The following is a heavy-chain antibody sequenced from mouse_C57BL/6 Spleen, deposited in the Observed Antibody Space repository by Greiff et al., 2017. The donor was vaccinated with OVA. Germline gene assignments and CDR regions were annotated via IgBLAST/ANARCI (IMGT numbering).Heavy chain of an antibody. J-gene: IGHJ4*01. CDR3: ARWGYYDYAMDY. V-gene: IGHV1-80*01. Sequence: QLQESGAELVKPGASVKISCKASGYAFSSYWMNWVKQRPGKGLEWIGQIYPGDGDTNYNGKFKGKATLTADKSSSTAYMQLSRLTSEDSAVYFCARWGYYDYAMDYWGQGTSVTVSS. CDR1: GYAFSSYW. CDR2: IYPGDGDT. D-gene: IGHD1-1*01.